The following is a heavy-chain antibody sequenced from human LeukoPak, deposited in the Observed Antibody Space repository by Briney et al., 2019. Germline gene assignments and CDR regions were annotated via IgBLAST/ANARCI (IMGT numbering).Heavy chain of an antibody. D-gene: IGHD6-19*01. CDR1: GYTLTELS. V-gene: IGHV1-24*01. CDR3: ATGPRIAVAGNPPFAPDY. J-gene: IGHJ4*02. Sequence: ASVKVSCKVSGYTLTELSMHWVRQAPGKGLEWMGGFDPEDGETIYAQKFQGRVTMTEDTSTDTAYMELSSLRSEDTAVYYCATGPRIAVAGNPPFAPDYWGQGTLVTVSS. CDR2: FDPEDGET.